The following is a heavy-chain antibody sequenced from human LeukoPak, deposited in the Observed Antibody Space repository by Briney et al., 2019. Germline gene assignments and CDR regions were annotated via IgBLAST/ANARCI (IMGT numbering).Heavy chain of an antibody. J-gene: IGHJ4*02. V-gene: IGHV4-34*01. CDR2: INHSGST. CDR1: GGSFSGYY. Sequence: SETLSLTCAVYGGSFSGYYWSWIRQPPGKGLEWIGEINHSGSTNYNPSLKSRVTISVDTSKNQFSLKLSSVTAADTAVYYCARLGDDSSGYHELRYWGQGTLVTVSS. D-gene: IGHD3-22*01. CDR3: ARLGDDSSGYHELRY.